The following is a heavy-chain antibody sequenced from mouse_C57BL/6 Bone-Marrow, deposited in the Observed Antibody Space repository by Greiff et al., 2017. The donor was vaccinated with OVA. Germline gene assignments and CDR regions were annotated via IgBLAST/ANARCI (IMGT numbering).Heavy chain of an antibody. CDR1: GYTFTDYE. CDR3: ARGAY. V-gene: IGHV1-15*01. CDR2: IDPETGGT. J-gene: IGHJ3*01. Sequence: VQLMESGAELVRPGASVTLSCKASGYTFTDYEMHWVKQTPVHGLEWIGAIDPETGGTAYNQKFKGKAILTADKSSSTAYMQLSSLTSEDSAVYFCARGAYWGQGTLVTVS.